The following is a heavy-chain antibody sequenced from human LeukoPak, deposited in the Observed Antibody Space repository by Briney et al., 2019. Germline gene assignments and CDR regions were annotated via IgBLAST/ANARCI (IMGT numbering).Heavy chain of an antibody. CDR2: ISSTSSTI. CDR3: ARGESSGWDRQDFFDY. V-gene: IGHV3-48*03. Sequence: PGRSLRLSCAASGFTFNSYEMNWVRQAPGKGLEWVSYISSTSSTIYYADSVRGRFTISRDKAKNSLHLQMNSLRAEDTAVYYCARGESSGWDRQDFFDYWGQGTLVTVSS. CDR1: GFTFNSYE. D-gene: IGHD6-19*01. J-gene: IGHJ4*02.